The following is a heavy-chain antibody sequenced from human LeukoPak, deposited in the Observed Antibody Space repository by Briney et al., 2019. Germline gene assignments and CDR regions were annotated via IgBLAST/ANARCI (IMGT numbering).Heavy chain of an antibody. Sequence: EGSLRLSCAASGFTFSSYAMHWVRQAPGKGLEWVAVISYDGSNKYYADSVKGRFTISRDNSKNTLYLQMNSLRAEDTAVYYCARDARGDGYNAGDYWGQGTLVTVSS. V-gene: IGHV3-30-3*01. CDR3: ARDARGDGYNAGDY. CDR2: ISYDGSNK. J-gene: IGHJ4*02. D-gene: IGHD5-24*01. CDR1: GFTFSSYA.